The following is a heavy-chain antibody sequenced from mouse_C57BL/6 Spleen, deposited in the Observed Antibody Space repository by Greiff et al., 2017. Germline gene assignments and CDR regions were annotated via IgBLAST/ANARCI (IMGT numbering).Heavy chain of an antibody. J-gene: IGHJ2*01. CDR1: GYAFTNYL. CDR2: INPGSGGT. V-gene: IGHV1-54*01. D-gene: IGHD1-1*01. Sequence: QVQLQQSGAELVRPGTSVKVSCKASGYAFTNYLIEWVKQRPGQGLAWIGVINPGSGGTNYTEKFQGKATLTADKSSSTAYMQLSSLTSEDSAVYFCARWYGRLDYWGQGTTLKVSS. CDR3: ARWYGRLDY.